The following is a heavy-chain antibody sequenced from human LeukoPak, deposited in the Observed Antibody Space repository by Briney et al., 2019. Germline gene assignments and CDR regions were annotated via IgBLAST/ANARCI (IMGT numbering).Heavy chain of an antibody. D-gene: IGHD3-22*01. CDR3: ARPVYYYDSSGYRNWFDP. CDR1: GGSISSSSYY. J-gene: IGHJ5*02. Sequence: PSETLSLTCTASGGSISSSSYYWGWIRQPPGKGLEWIGSIYYSGSTYYNPSLKSRVTISVDTSKNQFSLKLSSVTAADTAVYYCARPVYYYDSSGYRNWFDPWGQETLVTVSS. V-gene: IGHV4-39*01. CDR2: IYYSGST.